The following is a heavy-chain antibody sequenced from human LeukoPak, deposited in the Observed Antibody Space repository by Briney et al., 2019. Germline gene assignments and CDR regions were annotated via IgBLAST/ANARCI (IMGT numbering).Heavy chain of an antibody. D-gene: IGHD6-6*01. J-gene: IGHJ5*02. Sequence: PSETLSLTCTVSGDSISSSSYYWSWIRQPPGKGLEWIGYIYYSGSTNYNPSLKSRVTISVDTSKNQFSLKLSSVTAADTAVYYCARDLGHEYSSFAVDPWGQGTLVTVSS. CDR2: IYYSGST. CDR3: ARDLGHEYSSFAVDP. V-gene: IGHV4-61*01. CDR1: GDSISSSSYY.